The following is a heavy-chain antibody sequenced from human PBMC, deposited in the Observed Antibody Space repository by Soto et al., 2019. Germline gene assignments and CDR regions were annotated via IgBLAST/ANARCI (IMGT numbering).Heavy chain of an antibody. CDR2: IHYSGST. J-gene: IGHJ5*02. CDR1: GGSISKSY. D-gene: IGHD3-22*01. Sequence: SETLSLTCTVSGGSISKSYWSWIRQPPGKGLEWIGYIHYSGSTNYNPTLKSRVTISIDTSKNQFSLKLSSVTAADTAVYYCASTSDYYDSSGYSWFDPWGQGTLVTVSS. V-gene: IGHV4-59*01. CDR3: ASTSDYYDSSGYSWFDP.